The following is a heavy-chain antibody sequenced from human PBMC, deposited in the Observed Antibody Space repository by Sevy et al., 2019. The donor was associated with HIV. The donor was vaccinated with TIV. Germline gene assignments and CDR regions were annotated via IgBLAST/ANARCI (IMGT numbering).Heavy chain of an antibody. J-gene: IGHJ5*02. CDR2: VNPNSGGT. V-gene: IGHV1-2*02. D-gene: IGHD2-2*03. Sequence: ASVKVSCKASGYSFTDYFIHWVRQAPGQGLEWMGWVNPNSGGTKYAQKFQGRVTMTRDTSISTGYMDLRRLTSDDTAVYYCARFSGYCGSDSSCYWHYLDPWGQGTLVIVSS. CDR1: GYSFTDYF. CDR3: ARFSGYCGSDSSCYWHYLDP.